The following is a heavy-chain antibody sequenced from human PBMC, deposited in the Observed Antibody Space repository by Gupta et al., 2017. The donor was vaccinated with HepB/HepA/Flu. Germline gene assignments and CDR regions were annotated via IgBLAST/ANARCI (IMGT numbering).Heavy chain of an antibody. V-gene: IGHV1-2*02. Sequence: QVQLVQSGAEVKKPGASVKVSCKASGYTFTGYYMHWVRQAPGQGLEWMGWINPNSGGTNYAQKFQGRVTMTRDTSISTAYMELSRLRSDDTAVYYCARAGRVIVVPAANDAFDIWGQGTMVTVSS. D-gene: IGHD2-2*01. J-gene: IGHJ3*02. CDR2: INPNSGGT. CDR3: ARAGRVIVVPAANDAFDI. CDR1: GYTFTGYY.